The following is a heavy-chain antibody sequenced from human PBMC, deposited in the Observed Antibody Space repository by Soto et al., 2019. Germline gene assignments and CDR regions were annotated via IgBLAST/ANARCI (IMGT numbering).Heavy chain of an antibody. D-gene: IGHD3-16*01. J-gene: IGHJ6*02. CDR1: GYIFVNYG. V-gene: IGHV1-18*01. CDR3: VMVDNYVTPTPQDV. Sequence: QVQLVQSGDEVKKPGASVKVSCKASGYIFVNYGIAWVRQAPGQGPEWMGWISPYTGNTHSATKVQCRLTMTTDTSTSTAYMDLGSLTSDDTAVYYCVMVDNYVTPTPQDVWGQGTTVTVSS. CDR2: ISPYTGNT.